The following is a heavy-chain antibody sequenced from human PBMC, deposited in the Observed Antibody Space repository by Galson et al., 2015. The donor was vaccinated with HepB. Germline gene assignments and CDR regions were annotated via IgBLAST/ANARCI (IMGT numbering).Heavy chain of an antibody. CDR3: AKKNDNYYGFDV. J-gene: IGHJ6*02. CDR2: VTGSGRST. CDR1: GFTFSSYA. Sequence: SLRLSCAASGFTFSSYAMSWVRQAPGQGLEWVSGVTGSGRSTNYADSVKGRFSISRDNSKNTLYLQMNSLRAEDTAVYYCAKKNDNYYGFDVWGQGTTVTVSS. V-gene: IGHV3-23*01. D-gene: IGHD1-1*01.